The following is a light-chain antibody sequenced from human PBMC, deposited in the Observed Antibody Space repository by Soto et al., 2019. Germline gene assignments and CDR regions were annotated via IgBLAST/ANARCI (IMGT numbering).Light chain of an antibody. CDR3: AAWDDSLRVV. J-gene: IGLJ2*01. CDR2: RNN. V-gene: IGLV1-47*01. CDR1: SSNIGSNY. Sequence: QSVLTQPPSASGTPGQRVTISCSGRSSNIGSNYVYWYQQLPGTDPKLLIYRNNQRPSGVPDRFSGSKSGTSASLAISGLRSEDEADYYCAAWDDSLRVVFGGGTKLTVL.